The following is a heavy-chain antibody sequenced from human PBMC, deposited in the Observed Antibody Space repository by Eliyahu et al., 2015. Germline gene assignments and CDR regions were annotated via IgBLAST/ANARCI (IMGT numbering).Heavy chain of an antibody. Sequence: QVQLVQSGAEVKKXGSSVXVXCKASGXTFSXYAISXVRXAPGQGLXWMGGIIPIXGTANYAQKFQGRVTITTDESTSTAYMELSSLRSEDTAVYYCARDERITMIVEEGYYYYGMDVWGQGTTVTVSS. J-gene: IGHJ6*02. CDR2: IIPIXGTA. CDR1: GXTFSXYA. CDR3: ARDERITMIVEEGYYYYGMDV. V-gene: IGHV1-69*05. D-gene: IGHD3-22*01.